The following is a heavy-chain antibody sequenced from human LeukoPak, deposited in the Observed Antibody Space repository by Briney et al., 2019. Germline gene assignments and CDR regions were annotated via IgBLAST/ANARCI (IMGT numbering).Heavy chain of an antibody. Sequence: GGSLRLSCAASGFTFSNAWMSWVRQAPGKGLEGVSGISWNSGSTGYADSVKGRFTISRDNAKNSLYLQVNSLRAEDTALYYCAKDQYSSALDAFDIWGQGTMVTVSS. J-gene: IGHJ3*02. D-gene: IGHD6-19*01. V-gene: IGHV3-9*01. CDR1: GFTFSNAW. CDR3: AKDQYSSALDAFDI. CDR2: ISWNSGST.